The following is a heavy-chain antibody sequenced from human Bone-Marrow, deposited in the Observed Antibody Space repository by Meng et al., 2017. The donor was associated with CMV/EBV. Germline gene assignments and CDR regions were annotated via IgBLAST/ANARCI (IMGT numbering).Heavy chain of an antibody. CDR3: ARGNYDSSGYSKLNWFDP. CDR2: IYHSGST. CDR1: GYSISSGYY. J-gene: IGHJ5*02. Sequence: SETLSLTCTVSGYSISSGYYWGWIRQPPGKGLEGIGSIYHSGSTYYNPSLKSRVTISVDTSKNQFSLKLSSVTAADTAVYYCARGNYDSSGYSKLNWFDPWGQGTLVTVSS. V-gene: IGHV4-38-2*02. D-gene: IGHD3-22*01.